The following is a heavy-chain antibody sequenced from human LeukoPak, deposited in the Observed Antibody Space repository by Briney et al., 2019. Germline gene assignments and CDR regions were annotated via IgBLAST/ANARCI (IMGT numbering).Heavy chain of an antibody. V-gene: IGHV1-8*03. J-gene: IGHJ4*02. CDR3: ARGDRVSGGTDS. CDR1: GYTFTNYG. Sequence: ASVKVSCKASGYTFTNYGISWVRQAPGQGLEWMGYMNPDNDDTGYARKFQGRVTITRDTSISTAYMELSSLRSEDTAVYYCARGDRVSGGTDSWGQGTLVTVSS. CDR2: MNPDNDDT. D-gene: IGHD3-16*01.